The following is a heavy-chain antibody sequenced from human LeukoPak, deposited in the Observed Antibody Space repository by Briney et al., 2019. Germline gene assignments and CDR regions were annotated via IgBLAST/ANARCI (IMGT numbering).Heavy chain of an antibody. CDR3: AKDFRGLLLWFGELLPWFDP. V-gene: IGHV3-30*18. CDR1: GFTFSSYG. CDR2: ISYDGSNK. D-gene: IGHD3-10*01. J-gene: IGHJ5*02. Sequence: GRSLRLSCAASGFTFSSYGMHWVRQAPGKGLEWVAVISYDGSNKYYADSVKGRFTISRDNSKNTLYLQMNSLREEDTAVYYCAKDFRGLLLWFGELLPWFDPWGQGTLVTVSS.